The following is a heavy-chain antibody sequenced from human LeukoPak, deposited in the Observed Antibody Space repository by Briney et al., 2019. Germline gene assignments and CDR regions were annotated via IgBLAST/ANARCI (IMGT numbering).Heavy chain of an antibody. J-gene: IGHJ4*02. CDR3: ARDPGLYYDSSGYYY. CDR1: GFTFSSYS. D-gene: IGHD3-22*01. Sequence: PGGSLGLSCAASGFTFSSYSMNWVRQAPGKGLEWVSSISSSSSYIYYADSVKGRFTISRDNAKNSLYLQMNSLRAEDTAVYYCARDPGLYYDSSGYYYEGQGTLVTVSS. CDR2: ISSSSSYI. V-gene: IGHV3-21*01.